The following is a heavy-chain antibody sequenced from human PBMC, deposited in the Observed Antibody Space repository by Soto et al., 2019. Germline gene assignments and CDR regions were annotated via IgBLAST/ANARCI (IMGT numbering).Heavy chain of an antibody. Sequence: QVQLQQSGPGLVKPSQSLSLTCAIFGDSVSTNFAAWNWIRKSPSRGLEWLGRAYYRSKWYIDYAASVESRSTITPDTSKNQLSLQMNSVTPDDTAVYYCARDSHHTSSVVGNIDSWGQGTLVTVSS. V-gene: IGHV6-1*01. CDR2: AYYRSKWYI. D-gene: IGHD2-21*01. CDR1: GDSVSTNFAA. J-gene: IGHJ5*01. CDR3: ARDSHHTSSVVGNIDS.